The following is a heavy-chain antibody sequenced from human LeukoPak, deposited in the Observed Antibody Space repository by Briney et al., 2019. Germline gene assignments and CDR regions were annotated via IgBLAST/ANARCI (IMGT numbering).Heavy chain of an antibody. Sequence: GGSLRLSCAASGFTVGSSFMTWVRQAPGRGLEWVSSVDGGGDGTYYADSVKGRFTISRDNSKDTLYLQMNGLRAEDTAVYFCAKQSAGSAAWYSLHYDFWGQGTLVTVSS. J-gene: IGHJ4*02. D-gene: IGHD6-13*01. CDR1: GFTVGSSF. CDR3: AKQSAGSAAWYSLHYDF. V-gene: IGHV3-23*01. CDR2: VDGGGDGT.